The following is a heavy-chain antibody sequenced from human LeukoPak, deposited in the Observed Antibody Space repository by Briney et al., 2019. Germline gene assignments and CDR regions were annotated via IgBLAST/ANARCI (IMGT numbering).Heavy chain of an antibody. V-gene: IGHV4-39*01. D-gene: IGHD4-4*01. J-gene: IGHJ5*02. CDR1: GGSISSSSCY. Sequence: SETLSLTCTVSGGSISSSSCYWGWIRQPPGKGLEWIGSIYYSGSTYYNPSLKSRVTISVDTSKNQFSLKLSSVTAADTAVYYCARHPPTDYSNYVGWFDPWGQGTLVTVSS. CDR2: IYYSGST. CDR3: ARHPPTDYSNYVGWFDP.